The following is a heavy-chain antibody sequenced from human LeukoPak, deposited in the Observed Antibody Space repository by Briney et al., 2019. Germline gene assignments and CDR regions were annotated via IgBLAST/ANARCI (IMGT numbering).Heavy chain of an antibody. J-gene: IGHJ4*02. V-gene: IGHV3-74*01. CDR2: ISSDGSST. CDR3: AGVYCSRTSCWRGYDY. CDR1: RFTFSTYW. Sequence: GGSLRLSCAASRFTFSTYWMHWVRQVPGKGLVWVARISSDGSSTSYTDSVKGRSTISRDNAKNTVYLQMNSLRAEDTAVYYCAGVYCSRTSCWRGYDYWGQGTLVTVSS. D-gene: IGHD2-2*01.